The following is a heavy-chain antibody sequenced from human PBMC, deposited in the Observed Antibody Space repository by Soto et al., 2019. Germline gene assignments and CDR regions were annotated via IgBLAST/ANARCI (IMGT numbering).Heavy chain of an antibody. CDR1: GGPFSNYY. J-gene: IGHJ6*02. V-gene: IGHV4-59*08. D-gene: IGHD3-10*01. Sequence: QVQLQESGTGLVKPSETLSLTCTISGGPFSNYYCSWFRQTTGQGLEWIGDKAYSGYFSYNPSIGSRLTISLETSKNQFSLDLSSVTAADTALYYCARQGFGPLHGLVDVWGQGTTVIVSS. CDR2: KAYSGYF. CDR3: ARQGFGPLHGLVDV.